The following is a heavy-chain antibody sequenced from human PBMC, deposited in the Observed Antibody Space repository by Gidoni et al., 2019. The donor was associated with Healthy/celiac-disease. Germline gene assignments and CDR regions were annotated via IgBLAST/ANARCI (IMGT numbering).Heavy chain of an antibody. CDR3: ARDRSPGIAVTLSDY. Sequence: QVQLVESGGGVVQPWRSLRLPFAASAFTFRSYAMHWVRQAPGKGLEWVAVISYDGSNKYYADSVKGRFTISRDNSKNTLYLQMNSLRAEDTAVYYCARDRSPGIAVTLSDYWGQGTLVTVSS. CDR1: AFTFRSYA. J-gene: IGHJ4*02. CDR2: ISYDGSNK. D-gene: IGHD6-19*01. V-gene: IGHV3-30-3*01.